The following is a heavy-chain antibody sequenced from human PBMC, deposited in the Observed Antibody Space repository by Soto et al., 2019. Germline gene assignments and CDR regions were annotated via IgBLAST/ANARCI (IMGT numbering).Heavy chain of an antibody. Sequence: SETLSLTCAVYGGSFSGYYWSWIRQPPGKGLEWIGEINHSGSTNYNPSLKSRVTISVDTSKNQFSLKLSSVTAADTAVYYCARGRGSIYYYYGIDVWGQGTTVT. CDR2: INHSGST. CDR3: ARGRGSIYYYYGIDV. J-gene: IGHJ6*02. D-gene: IGHD3-10*01. CDR1: GGSFSGYY. V-gene: IGHV4-34*01.